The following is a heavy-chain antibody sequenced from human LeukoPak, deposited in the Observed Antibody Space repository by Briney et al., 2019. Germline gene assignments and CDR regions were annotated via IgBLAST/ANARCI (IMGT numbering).Heavy chain of an antibody. CDR2: MNPNSGNT. CDR3: ARLVAARLSWFDP. J-gene: IGHJ5*02. Sequence: ASVKVSCKASGYTFTSYDINWVRQATGQGLEWMGWMNPNSGNTGYAQEFQGRVTMTRNTSISTAYMELSSLRSEDTAVYYCARLVAARLSWFDPWGQGTLVTVSS. D-gene: IGHD6-6*01. CDR1: GYTFTSYD. V-gene: IGHV1-8*01.